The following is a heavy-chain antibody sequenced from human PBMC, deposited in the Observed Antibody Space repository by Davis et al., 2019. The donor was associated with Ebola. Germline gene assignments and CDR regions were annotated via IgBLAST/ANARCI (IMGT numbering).Heavy chain of an antibody. CDR3: ARLSFGEAGFDY. Sequence: ASVKVSCKGSGYYLHWVRQAPGQGLEWMGRINPNSGDTNYAPNFQGRVTMTRDTSMNTAYMELSRLRSDDTAVYYCARLSFGEAGFDYWGQGTLVTVSS. CDR2: INPNSGDT. J-gene: IGHJ4*02. V-gene: IGHV1-2*06. CDR1: GYY. D-gene: IGHD3-10*01.